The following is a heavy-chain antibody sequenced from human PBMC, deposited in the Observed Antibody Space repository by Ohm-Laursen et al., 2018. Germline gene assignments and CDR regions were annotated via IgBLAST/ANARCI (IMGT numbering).Heavy chain of an antibody. Sequence: ASVKVSCKASGYTFTGYYMHWVRQAPGQGLEWMGWINPNSGGTNYTQKFQGRVTMTRDTSISTAYMELSRLRSDDTAVYYCARGDSSSRGGIYWGQGTLVTVSS. CDR1: GYTFTGYY. D-gene: IGHD6-6*01. CDR2: INPNSGGT. CDR3: ARGDSSSRGGIY. J-gene: IGHJ4*02. V-gene: IGHV1-2*02.